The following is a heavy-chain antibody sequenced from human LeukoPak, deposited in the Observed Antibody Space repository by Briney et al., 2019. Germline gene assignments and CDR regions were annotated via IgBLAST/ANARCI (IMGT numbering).Heavy chain of an antibody. CDR3: ARSATAMVHFDY. CDR2: IYYSGST. J-gene: IGHJ4*02. D-gene: IGHD5-18*01. CDR1: GGSISKSTYY. Sequence: SETLSLICSVSGGSISKSTYYWGWIRQPPGKGLEWIGTIYYSGSTYDNPSLKSRLTISVDTSKNQFSLKLSSVTAADTAVYYCARSATAMVHFDYWGQGTLVTVST. V-gene: IGHV4-39*01.